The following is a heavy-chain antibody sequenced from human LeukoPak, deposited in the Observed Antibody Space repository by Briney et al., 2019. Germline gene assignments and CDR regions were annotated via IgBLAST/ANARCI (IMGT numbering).Heavy chain of an antibody. D-gene: IGHD3-10*01. V-gene: IGHV3-48*01. J-gene: IGHJ4*02. CDR1: GFTFSSYG. CDR2: ISSSSSTI. CDR3: ARRGSITMVRGVLDY. Sequence: GGSLRLSCAASGFTFSSYGMHWVRQAPGKGLEWVSYISSSSSTIYYADSVKGRFTISRDNAKNSLYLQMNSLRAEDTAVYYCARRGSITMVRGVLDYWGQGTLVTVSS.